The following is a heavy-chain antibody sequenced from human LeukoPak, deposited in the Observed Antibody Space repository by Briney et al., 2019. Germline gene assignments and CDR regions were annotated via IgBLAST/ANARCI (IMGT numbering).Heavy chain of an antibody. J-gene: IGHJ5*02. CDR2: ISAYNGNT. CDR1: GYTFTSYG. V-gene: IGHV1-18*01. CDR3: ARENCSGGSCYQNWFDP. Sequence: ASVKVSCKASGYTFTSYGISWVRQAPGQGLEWMGWISAYNGNTNYAQKLQGRVTMTTDTSTSTAYMELRSLRSDDTAVYYCARENCSGGSCYQNWFDPWGQGTLVTVSS. D-gene: IGHD2-15*01.